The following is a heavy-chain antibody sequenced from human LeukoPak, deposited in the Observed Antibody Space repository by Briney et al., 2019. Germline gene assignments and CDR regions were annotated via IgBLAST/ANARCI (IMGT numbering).Heavy chain of an antibody. Sequence: SETLSLTCTVSGGSISSNSYYWGWIRQPPGKGLEWIGSIYYSGRTYYNPSLKSRVTISVDTSKNQFSLKLSSVTAADTAVYYCARLEVAGINDYWGQGTLVTVSS. CDR3: ARLEVAGINDY. J-gene: IGHJ4*02. CDR1: GGSISSNSYY. V-gene: IGHV4-39*01. D-gene: IGHD6-19*01. CDR2: IYYSGRT.